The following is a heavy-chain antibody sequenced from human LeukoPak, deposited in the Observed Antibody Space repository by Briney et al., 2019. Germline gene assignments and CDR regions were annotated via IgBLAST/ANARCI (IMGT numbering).Heavy chain of an antibody. J-gene: IGHJ3*01. CDR1: GGSISRYY. CDR2: IYYSGST. D-gene: IGHD3-10*01. V-gene: IGHV4-59*01. CDR3: ASQITMVRGAPFDP. Sequence: SETLSLTCTVAGGSISRYYWSWIRPPPGRLLEWMGYIYYSGSTNYNPSLKSRVTISVDTSKNQFSLKLSSVTAADTAVYYCASQITMVRGAPFDPWGQGTMVTVSS.